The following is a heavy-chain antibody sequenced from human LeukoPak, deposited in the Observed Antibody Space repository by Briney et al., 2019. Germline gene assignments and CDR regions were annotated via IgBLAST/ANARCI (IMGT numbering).Heavy chain of an antibody. V-gene: IGHV3-21*04. CDR1: GFTFSSYS. CDR2: ISSSSSYI. J-gene: IGHJ5*02. Sequence: GGSLRLSCAASGFTFSSYSMNWVRQAPGKGLEWVSSISSSSSYIYYADSVKGRFTISRDNAKNSLYLQMNSLRADDTAVYYCARSWFQENWFDPWGQGTLVTVSS. D-gene: IGHD3-10*01. CDR3: ARSWFQENWFDP.